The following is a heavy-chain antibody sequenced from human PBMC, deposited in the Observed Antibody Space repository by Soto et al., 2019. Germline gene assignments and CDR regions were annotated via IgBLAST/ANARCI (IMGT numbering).Heavy chain of an antibody. V-gene: IGHV3-30*18. J-gene: IGHJ1*01. CDR3: AKGVVVITSYLQH. CDR1: GFSFSNYG. CDR2: ISYDGSNK. D-gene: IGHD3-22*01. Sequence: GGSLRLSCAASGFSFSNYGMHWVRQAPGKGLEWVAVISYDGSNKDYADSVKGRFTISRDNSNNTLYLQMNSLTAEDTAVYYCAKGVVVITSYLQHWGQGTLVTVSS.